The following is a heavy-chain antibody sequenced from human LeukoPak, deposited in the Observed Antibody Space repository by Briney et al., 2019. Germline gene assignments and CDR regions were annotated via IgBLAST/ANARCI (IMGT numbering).Heavy chain of an antibody. CDR1: GFTFSSYW. CDR3: AKDSMVGAYCGGDCYSDAFDI. Sequence: GGSLRPSCAASGFTFSSYWMHWVRQAPGKGLVWVSRINSDGSSTSYADSVKGRFTISRDNSKNTLYLQMNSLRAEDTAVYYCAKDSMVGAYCGGDCYSDAFDIWGQGTMVTVSS. D-gene: IGHD2-21*02. J-gene: IGHJ3*02. V-gene: IGHV3-74*01. CDR2: INSDGSST.